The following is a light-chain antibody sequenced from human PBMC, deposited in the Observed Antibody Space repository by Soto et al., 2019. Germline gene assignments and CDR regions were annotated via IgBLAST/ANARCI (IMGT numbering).Light chain of an antibody. Sequence: DIQMSQSPSTLSASVGDRVTITCRASQSISSWLAWYQQKPGKAPKLLIYDASSLESGVPSRFSGSGSGTEFTLTISSLQPDDFATYYCQQDNSYSLTFGGGTKVEIK. J-gene: IGKJ4*01. V-gene: IGKV1-5*01. CDR3: QQDNSYSLT. CDR2: DAS. CDR1: QSISSW.